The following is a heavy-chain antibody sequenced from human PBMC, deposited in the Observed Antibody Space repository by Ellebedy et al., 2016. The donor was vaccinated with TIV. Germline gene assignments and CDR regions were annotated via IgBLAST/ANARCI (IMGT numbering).Heavy chain of an antibody. V-gene: IGHV3-7*01. CDR1: GFTFDDYG. CDR2: IKEDEREK. D-gene: IGHD3-10*01. J-gene: IGHJ4*02. Sequence: GESLKISXAASGFTFDDYGMSWVRQAPGKGLEWVANIKEDEREKYYVDSVKGRFTISRDNAKNSLYLQMNSLRAEDTAVYYSVRDLEGYYGSQNYWGQGTLVTVSS. CDR3: VRDLEGYYGSQNY.